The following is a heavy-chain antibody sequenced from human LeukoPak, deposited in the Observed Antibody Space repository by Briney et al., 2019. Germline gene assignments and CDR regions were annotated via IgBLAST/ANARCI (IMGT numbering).Heavy chain of an antibody. CDR2: ISYDGSNK. J-gene: IGHJ6*02. Sequence: GGSLRLSCAASGLTFSSYGMHWVRQAPGKGLEWVAVISYDGSNKYYADSVKGRFTISRDNSKNTLYLQMNSLGAEDTAVYYCARYNEHYYYYGMDVWGQGTTVTVSS. V-gene: IGHV3-30*03. D-gene: IGHD1-14*01. CDR3: ARYNEHYYYYGMDV. CDR1: GLTFSSYG.